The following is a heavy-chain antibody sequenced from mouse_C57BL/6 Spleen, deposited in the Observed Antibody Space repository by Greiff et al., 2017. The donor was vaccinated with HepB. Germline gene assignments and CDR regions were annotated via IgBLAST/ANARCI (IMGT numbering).Heavy chain of an antibody. CDR2: ISSGSSTI. V-gene: IGHV5-17*01. Sequence: EVQLQESGGGLVKPGGSLKLSCAASGFTFSDYGMHWVRQAPEKGLEWVAYISSGSSTIYYADTVKGRFTISRDNAKNTLFLQMTSLRSEDTAMYYCARRHGSSPSSFFDYWGQGTTLTVSS. CDR3: ARRHGSSPSSFFDY. J-gene: IGHJ2*01. D-gene: IGHD1-1*01. CDR1: GFTFSDYG.